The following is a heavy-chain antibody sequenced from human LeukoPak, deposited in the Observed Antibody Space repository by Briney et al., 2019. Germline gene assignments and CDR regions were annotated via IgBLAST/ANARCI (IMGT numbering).Heavy chain of an antibody. CDR2: VSWNGSRT. CDR1: GFTFSNSD. J-gene: IGHJ6*03. CDR3: VRGAYDRNDMITFGGVIVIIHHYYYYYYMGV. Sequence: GGSLRLSCAASGFTFSNSDMNWVHQAPGKGLEWVSGVSWNGSRTHYADSVKGQFIISRDNSRNTLYLQTNSLRAEDTAVYYCVRGAYDRNDMITFGGVIVIIHHYYYYYYMGVWGKGTTVTISS. V-gene: IGHV3-35*02. D-gene: IGHD3-16*02.